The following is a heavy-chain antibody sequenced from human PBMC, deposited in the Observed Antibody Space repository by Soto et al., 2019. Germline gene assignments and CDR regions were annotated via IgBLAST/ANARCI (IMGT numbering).Heavy chain of an antibody. V-gene: IGHV4-59*01. CDR2: IYYSGST. J-gene: IGHJ4*02. Sequence: QVQLQESGPGLVKPSETLSLTCTVSGGSISSYYWSWIRQPPGKGLEWIGYIYYSGSTNYNPSLKSRVTISVDTAKNQFSLKLSSVTAADTAVYYCARGGVSDYVPLDYWGQGTLVTVSS. CDR1: GGSISSYY. CDR3: ARGGVSDYVPLDY. D-gene: IGHD3-16*01.